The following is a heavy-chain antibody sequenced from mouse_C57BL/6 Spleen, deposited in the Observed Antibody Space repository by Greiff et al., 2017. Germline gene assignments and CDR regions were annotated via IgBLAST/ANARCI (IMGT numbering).Heavy chain of an antibody. V-gene: IGHV1-26*01. CDR3: ARGLVYYFDY. Sequence: VQLQQSGPELVKPGASVKISCKASGYTFTDYYMNWVKQSHGKSLEWIGDINPNNGGTSYNQKFKGKATLTVDKSSSTAYMELRSLTSEDSAVYYCARGLVYYFDYWGQGTTLTVSS. J-gene: IGHJ2*01. CDR2: INPNNGGT. CDR1: GYTFTDYY. D-gene: IGHD1-1*02.